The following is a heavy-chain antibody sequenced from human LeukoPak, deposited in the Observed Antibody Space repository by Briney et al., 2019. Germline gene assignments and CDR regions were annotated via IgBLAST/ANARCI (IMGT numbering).Heavy chain of an antibody. CDR1: GGSISSGGYY. Sequence: SQTLSLTCTVAGGSISSGGYYWSWIRQHPGKGLEWIGYIYYSGGTYYNPSLKSRVTISVDTSKNQFSLKLSSVTAADTAVYYCARGVYNHFDYWGQGTLVTVSS. CDR2: IYYSGGT. D-gene: IGHD5/OR15-5a*01. J-gene: IGHJ4*02. V-gene: IGHV4-31*03. CDR3: ARGVYNHFDY.